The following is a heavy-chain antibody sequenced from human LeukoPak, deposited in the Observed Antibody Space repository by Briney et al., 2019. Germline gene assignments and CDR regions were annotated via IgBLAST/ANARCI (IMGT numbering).Heavy chain of an antibody. D-gene: IGHD3-22*01. Sequence: GGSLRLSCEASGFTFRDYWMHWVRQTPGKGLEWVSSISSSSSYIYYADSVKGRFTISRDNAKNSLYLQMNSLRAEDTAVYYCARDHLQYYYDSSGYYYVDAFDIWGQGTMVTVSS. CDR2: ISSSSSYI. CDR3: ARDHLQYYYDSSGYYYVDAFDI. V-gene: IGHV3-21*01. J-gene: IGHJ3*02. CDR1: GFTFRDYW.